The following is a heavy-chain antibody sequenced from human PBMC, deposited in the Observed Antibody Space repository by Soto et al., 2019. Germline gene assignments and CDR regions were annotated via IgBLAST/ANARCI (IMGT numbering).Heavy chain of an antibody. D-gene: IGHD3-10*01. Sequence: SQTLSLTCTISGDSVSSDITSWNWIRQSPSRGLEWLGRTYYRSKWFHDYAASVKSRITINPDTSKNQFSLELNSMTPEDTAVYYCARGNALDVWGQGTVVTVSS. CDR2: TYYRSKWFH. J-gene: IGHJ3*01. CDR1: GDSVSSDITS. V-gene: IGHV6-1*01. CDR3: ARGNALDV.